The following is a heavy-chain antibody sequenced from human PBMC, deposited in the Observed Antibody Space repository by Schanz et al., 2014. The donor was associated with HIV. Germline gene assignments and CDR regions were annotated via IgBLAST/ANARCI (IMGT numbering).Heavy chain of an antibody. CDR1: GFTFSSYG. D-gene: IGHD1-20*01. V-gene: IGHV3-33*01. Sequence: QVQLVESGGGVVQPGRSLRLSCAASGFTFSSYGMHWVRQVPGKGLEWVAVIWFDGSNKYYGDSVKGRFTIARDNSKNTLYLQMDSLRPDDTAVYYCARDKGDNWAGFYYYYGMDVWGQGTTVTVSS. CDR2: IWFDGSNK. CDR3: ARDKGDNWAGFYYYYGMDV. J-gene: IGHJ6*02.